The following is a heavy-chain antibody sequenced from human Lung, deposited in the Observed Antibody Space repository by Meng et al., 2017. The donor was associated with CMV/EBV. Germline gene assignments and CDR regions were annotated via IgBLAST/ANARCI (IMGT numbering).Heavy chain of an antibody. D-gene: IGHD3-10*01. CDR2: IRAKSANYVT. CDR1: GFTFSGSA. V-gene: IGHV3-73*01. Sequence: GGSLRLXXAASGFTFSGSAIHWVRQAAGKGLEWVGRIRAKSANYVTSYAEFLKGRFIISRDDLKNTAYLQMNSLKAEDTAVYYCTRPENFYASGTTDHWGQGXLVTVSS. J-gene: IGHJ4*02. CDR3: TRPENFYASGTTDH.